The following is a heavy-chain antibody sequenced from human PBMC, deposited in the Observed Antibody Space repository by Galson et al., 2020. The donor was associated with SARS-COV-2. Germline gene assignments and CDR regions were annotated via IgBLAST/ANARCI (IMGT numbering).Heavy chain of an antibody. CDR1: GYSFTSYW. V-gene: IGHV5-51*01. D-gene: IGHD2-21*01. Sequence: GESLKISCKGSGYSFTSYWIGWVRQMPGKGLEWMGIIYPGDSDTRYSPSFQGQVTISADKSISTAYLQWSSLKASDTAMYYCARGPDCGGDCYRWYYYYGMDVWGQGTTVTVSS. CDR2: IYPGDSDT. CDR3: ARGPDCGGDCYRWYYYYGMDV. J-gene: IGHJ6*02.